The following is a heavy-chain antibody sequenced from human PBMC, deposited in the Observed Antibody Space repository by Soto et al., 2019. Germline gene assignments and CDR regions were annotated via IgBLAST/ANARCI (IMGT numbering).Heavy chain of an antibody. J-gene: IGHJ5*02. CDR2: INDSGST. Sequence: SETLSLTCAVYGGSFSGYYWSWIRQPPGKWLEWVGEINDSGSTNYNPSLKSRVTISVDTSKDQFSLKLSSVTAADTAVYYCARGIVQQRLHWEISAWGQGTLVTVSS. CDR3: ARGIVQQRLHWEISA. CDR1: GGSFSGYY. D-gene: IGHD6-25*01. V-gene: IGHV4-34*01.